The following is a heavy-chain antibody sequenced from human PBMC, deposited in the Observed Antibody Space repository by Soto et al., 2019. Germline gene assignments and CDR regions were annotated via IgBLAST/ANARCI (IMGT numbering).Heavy chain of an antibody. V-gene: IGHV3-30-3*01. CDR1: GFTFSSYA. D-gene: IGHD3-10*01. CDR2: ISYDGSNK. Sequence: PGGSLRLSCAATGFTFSSYAMHWVRQAPGKGLEWVAVISYDGSNKYYADSVKGRFTISRDNSKNTLYLQMNSLRAEDTAVYYCARDFMVRGVPLGYYGMDVWGQGTTVTVSS. CDR3: ARDFMVRGVPLGYYGMDV. J-gene: IGHJ6*02.